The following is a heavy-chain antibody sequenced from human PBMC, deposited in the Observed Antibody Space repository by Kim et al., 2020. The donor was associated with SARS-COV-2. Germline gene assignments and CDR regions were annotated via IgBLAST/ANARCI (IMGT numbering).Heavy chain of an antibody. CDR2: INHSGST. V-gene: IGHV4-34*01. CDR1: GGSFSGYY. Sequence: SETLSLTCAVYGGSFSGYYWSWIRQPPGKGLEWIGEINHSGSTNYYPSLKSRVTISVDTSKNQFSLKLSSVTAADTAVYYCARGQGLYDPFDYWGQGTLVTVSS. J-gene: IGHJ4*02. CDR3: ARGQGLYDPFDY. D-gene: IGHD2-2*02.